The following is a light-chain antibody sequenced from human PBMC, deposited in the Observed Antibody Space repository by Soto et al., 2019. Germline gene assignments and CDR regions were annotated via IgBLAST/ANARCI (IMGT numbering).Light chain of an antibody. CDR1: SSNIGAGYD. J-gene: IGLJ2*01. CDR2: GNS. V-gene: IGLV1-40*01. Sequence: QSVLTQPPSVSGAPGQRVTISCTGSSSNIGAGYDVHWYQQLPGTAPKLLIYGNSNRPSGVPDRFSGSKSGTSASLAITGLQAEDEADYYCQSYDSSLRMVFGGGTQVTVL. CDR3: QSYDSSLRMV.